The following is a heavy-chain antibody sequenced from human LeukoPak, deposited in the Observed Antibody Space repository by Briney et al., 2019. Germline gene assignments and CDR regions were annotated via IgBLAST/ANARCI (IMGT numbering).Heavy chain of an antibody. CDR3: AREQNDYDFWSGYLMDWFDP. V-gene: IGHV1-69*05. CDR2: IIPIFGTA. D-gene: IGHD3-3*01. Sequence: SVKVSCKASGGTFSSYAISWVRQAPGQGLEWMGGIIPIFGTANYAQKFQGRVTITTDESTSTAYMELSSLRSEDTAVYYCAREQNDYDFWSGYLMDWFDPWGQGTLVTVSS. J-gene: IGHJ5*02. CDR1: GGTFSSYA.